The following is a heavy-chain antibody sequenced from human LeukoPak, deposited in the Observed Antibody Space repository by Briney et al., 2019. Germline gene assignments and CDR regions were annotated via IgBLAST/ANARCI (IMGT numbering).Heavy chain of an antibody. CDR3: AKELIVGANHDDN. D-gene: IGHD1-26*01. V-gene: IGHV3-7*01. Sequence: GGSLRLSCVASGFTFSTYWMTWVRQAPGKGLEWVANIKEDGSNKYYADSVKGRFTISRDNSKNTLYLQMNSLRAEDTAVYYCAKELIVGANHDDNWGQGTLVTVSS. CDR2: IKEDGSNK. J-gene: IGHJ4*02. CDR1: GFTFSTYW.